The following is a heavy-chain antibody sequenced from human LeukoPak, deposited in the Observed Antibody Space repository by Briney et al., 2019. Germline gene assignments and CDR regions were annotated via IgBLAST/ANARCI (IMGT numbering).Heavy chain of an antibody. D-gene: IGHD3-16*01. V-gene: IGHV3-49*04. Sequence: GGSLRLSCTASGFTFGDYVMSWVRQAPGKGLEWVGFIRSKAYGGTTEFAASVKGRFTISRDDSKSIAYLQMNSLKTEDTAVYYCARALRIDYWGHGTLGTVSS. CDR1: GFTFGDYV. CDR3: ARALRIDY. J-gene: IGHJ4*01. CDR2: IRSKAYGGTT.